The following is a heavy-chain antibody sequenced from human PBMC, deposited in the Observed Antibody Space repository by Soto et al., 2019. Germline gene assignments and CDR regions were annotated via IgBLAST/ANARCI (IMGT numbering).Heavy chain of an antibody. D-gene: IGHD7-27*01. J-gene: IGHJ4*02. CDR3: ARALTEFDY. CDR2: INPNSGGT. V-gene: IGHV1-2*04. CDR1: GYTFTGYY. Sequence: ASVKVSCKASGYTFTGYYMHWVRQAPGQGLEWMGWINPNSGGTNYAQKFQGWVTMTRDTSISTAYMELSSLRSEDTAMYYCARALTEFDYWGPGTLVTVSS.